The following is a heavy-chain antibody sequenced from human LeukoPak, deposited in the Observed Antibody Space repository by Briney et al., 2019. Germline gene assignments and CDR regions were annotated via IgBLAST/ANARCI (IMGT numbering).Heavy chain of an antibody. J-gene: IGHJ4*02. CDR2: INSDESDT. D-gene: IGHD3-22*01. CDR1: GFTFSTYW. CDR3: AKDEAITMIVVVNYFDY. Sequence: GGSLRLSCAASGFTFSTYWMHWVRQAPGKGLVWVSRINSDESDTTYADSVKGRFTISRDNAKNTLYLQMNSLRAEDTAVYYCAKDEAITMIVVVNYFDYWGQGTLVTVSS. V-gene: IGHV3-74*01.